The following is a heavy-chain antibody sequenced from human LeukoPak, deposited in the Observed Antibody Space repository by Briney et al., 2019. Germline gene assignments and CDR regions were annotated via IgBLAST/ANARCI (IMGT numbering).Heavy chain of an antibody. D-gene: IGHD3-22*01. V-gene: IGHV3-74*01. CDR1: GFTFSSYW. J-gene: IGHJ4*02. CDR2: INSDGSAT. CDR3: VWSSSGDFDY. Sequence: PGGSLRLSCAASGFTFSSYWMHWVRQAPGKGLVWVSRINSDGSATTYADSVKGRFTISRDNAKNTLYLQMNSLRAEDTAVYYCVWSSSGDFDYWGQGTLVTVSS.